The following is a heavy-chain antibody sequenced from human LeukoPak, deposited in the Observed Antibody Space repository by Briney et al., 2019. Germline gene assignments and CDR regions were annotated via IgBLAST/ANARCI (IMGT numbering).Heavy chain of an antibody. V-gene: IGHV3-23*01. CDR3: ARDGVAAGIYFDY. D-gene: IGHD6-13*01. CDR1: GFTFSSYA. CDR2: ISGSGGST. J-gene: IGHJ4*02. Sequence: SGGSLRLSCAASGFTFSSYAMSWVRQAPGKGLEWVSAISGSGGSTYYADSVKGRFTISRDNSKNTLYLQMNSLRAEDTAVYYCARDGVAAGIYFDYWGQGTPVTVSS.